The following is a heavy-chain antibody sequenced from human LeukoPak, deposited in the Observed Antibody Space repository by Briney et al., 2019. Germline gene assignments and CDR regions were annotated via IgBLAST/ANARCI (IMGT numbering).Heavy chain of an antibody. Sequence: SETLSLTCTVSGGSISSSSYYWAWIRQPPGKGLEWIGSIYYSGSTHYNPSLKSRVTISADTSKNEFSLKLTSVTAADTAVYYCARNNTLMMYPRGGEDKGFDYWGQGTLVTVSS. CDR1: GGSISSSSYY. V-gene: IGHV4-39*01. CDR3: ARNNTLMMYPRGGEDKGFDY. J-gene: IGHJ4*02. CDR2: IYYSGST. D-gene: IGHD2-8*01.